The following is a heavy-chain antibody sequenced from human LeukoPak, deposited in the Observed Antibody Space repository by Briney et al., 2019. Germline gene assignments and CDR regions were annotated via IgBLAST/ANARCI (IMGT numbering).Heavy chain of an antibody. V-gene: IGHV3-21*04. CDR2: ITSSGTYI. CDR3: AKDDAWLRFGE. Sequence: GGSLRLSCVASGLTFNNYNMNWVRQAPGKVLEWDSSITSSGTYIFYADSVKGRFTICRDNSKNALYLEVISLTAEDAAVYYCAKDDAWLRFGEWSQGTLVTVSS. CDR1: GLTFNNYN. J-gene: IGHJ4*02. D-gene: IGHD3-10*01.